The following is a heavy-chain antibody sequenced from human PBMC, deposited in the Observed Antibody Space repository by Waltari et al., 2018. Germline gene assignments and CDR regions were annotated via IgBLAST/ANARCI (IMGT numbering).Heavy chain of an antibody. CDR3: GRQREYRSSWFDY. Sequence: QLQLQESGPGLVKPSETLSLTCTVSGGSISSSSYYWGWIRQPPGKGLEWIGSIYYSGSTYYNPSLKSRVTISVDTSKNQFSLKLSSVTAEDTAVYYCGRQREYRSSWFDYWGQGTLVTVSS. J-gene: IGHJ4*02. CDR1: GGSISSSSYY. V-gene: IGHV4-39*01. D-gene: IGHD6-13*01. CDR2: IYYSGST.